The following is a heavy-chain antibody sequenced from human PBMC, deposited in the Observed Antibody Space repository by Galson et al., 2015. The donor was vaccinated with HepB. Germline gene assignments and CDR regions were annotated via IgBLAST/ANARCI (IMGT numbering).Heavy chain of an antibody. CDR2: MNTNTGNP. Sequence: SVKVSCKASGYTLTGYAMNWVRQAPGQGLEWMGWMNTNTGNPTYAQGFTGRFVFSLDTSVSTAYLQISSLEAEDTAVYYCARGRTGAYWYFDVWGRGTLVTVSS. CDR3: ARGRTGAYWYFDV. D-gene: IGHD7-27*01. V-gene: IGHV7-4-1*02. J-gene: IGHJ2*01. CDR1: GYTLTGYA.